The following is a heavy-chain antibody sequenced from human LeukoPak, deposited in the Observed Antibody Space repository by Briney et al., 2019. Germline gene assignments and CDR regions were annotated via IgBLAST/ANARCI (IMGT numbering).Heavy chain of an antibody. CDR3: ARIRLGYCSSTSCQGGAFDI. J-gene: IGHJ3*02. D-gene: IGHD2-2*01. V-gene: IGHV4-59*01. CDR2: IYYSGST. CDR1: GGSISSYY. Sequence: SETLSLTCTVSGGSISSYYWSWIRQPPGKGLEWIGYIYYSGSTNYNPSLKSRVTISVDTSKNQFSLKLSSVTAADTAAYYCARIRLGYCSSTSCQGGAFDIWGQGTMVTVS.